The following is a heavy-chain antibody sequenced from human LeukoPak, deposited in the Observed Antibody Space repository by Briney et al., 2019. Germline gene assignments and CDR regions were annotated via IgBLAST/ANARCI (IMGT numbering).Heavy chain of an antibody. D-gene: IGHD1-26*01. CDR1: GYTFTGYY. V-gene: IGHV1-18*04. CDR3: ARVRVGATNNWFDP. J-gene: IGHJ5*02. Sequence: ASVKVSCKASGYTFTGYYMHWVRQAPGQGLEWMGWISAYNGNTNYAQKLQGRVTMTTDTSTSTAYMELRSLRSDDTAVYYCARVRVGATNNWFDPWGQGTLVTVSS. CDR2: ISAYNGNT.